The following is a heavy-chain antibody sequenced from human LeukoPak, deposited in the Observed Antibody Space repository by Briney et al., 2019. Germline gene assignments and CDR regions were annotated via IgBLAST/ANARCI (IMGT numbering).Heavy chain of an antibody. D-gene: IGHD6-19*01. Sequence: SETLSLTCTVSGGSISSYYWSWIRQPPGKGLEWIGYIYYSGSTNCNPSLKSRVTISVDTSKNQFSLKLSSVTAADTAVYYCAREGGSGWPSDGMDVWGQGTTVTVSS. J-gene: IGHJ6*02. CDR2: IYYSGST. CDR1: GGSISSYY. CDR3: AREGGSGWPSDGMDV. V-gene: IGHV4-59*01.